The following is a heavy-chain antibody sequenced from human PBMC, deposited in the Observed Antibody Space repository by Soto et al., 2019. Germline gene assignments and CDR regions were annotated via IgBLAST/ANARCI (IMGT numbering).Heavy chain of an antibody. CDR2: IYYSGST. D-gene: IGHD3-3*01. CDR1: GGSISSGGYY. V-gene: IGHV4-31*03. CDR3: ARAGYDFWSGYDHYYYGMDV. Sequence: QVQLQESGPGLVKPSQTLSLTCTVSGGSISSGGYYWSWIRQHPGKGLEWIGYIYYSGSTYYNPSLKRRVTISVDTSKNQFSLKLSSVTAADTAVYYCARAGYDFWSGYDHYYYGMDVWGQGTTVTVSS. J-gene: IGHJ6*02.